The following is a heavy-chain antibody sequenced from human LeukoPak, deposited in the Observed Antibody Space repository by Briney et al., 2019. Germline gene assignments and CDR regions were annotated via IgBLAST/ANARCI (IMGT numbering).Heavy chain of an antibody. CDR3: AALWVAKAGVGP. D-gene: IGHD3-16*01. J-gene: IGHJ5*02. CDR2: ISPSGNTV. Sequence: GGSLRLSCAVSGFIFSRYEMHWVRQAPEKGLEWISYISPSGNTVYYGDSVKGRFTISRDNAKNSLYLQMNSLRAEDTAVYYCAALWVAKAGVGPWGTGTLVTVSS. V-gene: IGHV3-48*03. CDR1: GFIFSRYE.